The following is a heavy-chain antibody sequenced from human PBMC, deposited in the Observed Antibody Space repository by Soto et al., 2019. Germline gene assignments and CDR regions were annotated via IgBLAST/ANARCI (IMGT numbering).Heavy chain of an antibody. CDR2: IYYAGTT. CDR3: ARLGAFYQAMDS. CDR1: DGSLSPNY. J-gene: IGHJ1*01. V-gene: IGHV4-59*08. Sequence: SATLSLTCTVSDGSLSPNYWSWILQPPGKGLEWIGYIYYAGTTTYNPSLQSRVSISLDTSKNEVSLKLTSVTAADTAVYFCARLGAFYQAMDSWGQGTLVTVSS. D-gene: IGHD2-2*01.